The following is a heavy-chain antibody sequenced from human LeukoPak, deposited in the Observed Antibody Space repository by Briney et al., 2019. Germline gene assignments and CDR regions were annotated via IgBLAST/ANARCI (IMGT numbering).Heavy chain of an antibody. J-gene: IGHJ4*02. V-gene: IGHV4-4*07. CDR2: IYSSGCT. Sequence: PSETLSLTCTVSGGSISSFSWSWIRQPAGKGLEWIGRIYSSGCTSYNPSLKSRVTMSVDTSNNQFSLKLSSVTAADTAVYYCARWSSGSYYYVDYWGQGTLVTVSS. CDR1: GGSISSFS. CDR3: ARWSSGSYYYVDY. D-gene: IGHD3-22*01.